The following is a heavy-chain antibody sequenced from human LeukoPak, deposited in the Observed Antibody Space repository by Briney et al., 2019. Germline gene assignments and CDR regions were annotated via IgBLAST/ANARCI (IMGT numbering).Heavy chain of an antibody. Sequence: GASVKVSCKASGYTFTGYYMHWVRQAPGQGLEWMGWINSNSGGTNYAQKFQGWVTMTRDTSISTAYMELSRLRSDDTAVYYCAREALGGVISVGAFDIWGQGTMVTVSS. CDR3: AREALGGVISVGAFDI. V-gene: IGHV1-2*04. D-gene: IGHD3-16*01. CDR2: INSNSGGT. J-gene: IGHJ3*02. CDR1: GYTFTGYY.